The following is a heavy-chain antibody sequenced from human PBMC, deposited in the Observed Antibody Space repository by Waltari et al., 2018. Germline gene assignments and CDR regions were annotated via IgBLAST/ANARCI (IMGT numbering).Heavy chain of an antibody. J-gene: IGHJ3*02. D-gene: IGHD3-3*01. CDR1: AHTFTDYY. Sequence: ATVKISCKASAHTFTDYYIHWVQQAPGKGLVWMGLIDPEDGETVYAENFQGRVTITADRSTDTVYMELSSVRSEDTAVYYCSTRSFGVVNAFDIWGQGTMVIVSS. CDR2: IDPEDGET. V-gene: IGHV1-69-2*01. CDR3: STRSFGVVNAFDI.